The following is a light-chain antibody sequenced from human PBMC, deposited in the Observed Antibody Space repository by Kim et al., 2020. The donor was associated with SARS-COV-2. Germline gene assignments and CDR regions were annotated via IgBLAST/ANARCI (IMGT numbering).Light chain of an antibody. J-gene: IGKJ1*01. CDR1: QSVSSSN. CDR3: QQYGGSPWT. Sequence: PGERATLSCRASQSVSSSNLAWYQQKPGQAPRLLIKEASSRATGIPDRFSGSGSGTDFTLTISRLEPGDIAVYYCQQYGGSPWTFGQGTKVDIK. CDR2: EAS. V-gene: IGKV3-20*01.